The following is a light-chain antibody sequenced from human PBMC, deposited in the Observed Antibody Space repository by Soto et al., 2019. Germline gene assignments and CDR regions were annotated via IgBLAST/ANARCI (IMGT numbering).Light chain of an antibody. CDR1: QSVTSSY. CDR3: QQYGSSWT. Sequence: GLTQSPGTLSLSPGERATLSCRASQSVTSSYFAWYQHKPGQAPSLLIYGTSSRATGIPDRFSGSGSETDFTLTIIRLEPEDYGVYYCQQYGSSWTFGQGTKVEIK. J-gene: IGKJ1*01. CDR2: GTS. V-gene: IGKV3-20*01.